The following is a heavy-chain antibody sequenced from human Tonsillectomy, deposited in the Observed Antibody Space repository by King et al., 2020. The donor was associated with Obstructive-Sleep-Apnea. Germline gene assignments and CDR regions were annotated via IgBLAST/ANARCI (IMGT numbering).Heavy chain of an antibody. D-gene: IGHD4-17*01. Sequence: VQLVESGGGLVQPGGSLRLSCAASGFTFSDHYMDWVRQAPGKGLEWVGRTRNKANRYTTEYAASVKGRFTISRDDSKNSLYLQMNSLKTEDTAVYYCARAQTTVTSFYYFDYWGQGTLVTVSS. CDR1: GFTFSDHY. J-gene: IGHJ4*02. CDR2: TRNKANRYTT. V-gene: IGHV3-72*01. CDR3: ARAQTTVTSFYYFDY.